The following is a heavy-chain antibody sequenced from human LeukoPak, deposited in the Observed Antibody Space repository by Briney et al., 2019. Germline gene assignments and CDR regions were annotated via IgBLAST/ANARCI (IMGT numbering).Heavy chain of an antibody. CDR3: AGNWGYAFDI. CDR2: ISSGSYTT. J-gene: IGHJ3*02. D-gene: IGHD7-27*01. V-gene: IGHV3-48*01. CDR1: GFTFSSYS. Sequence: PGGSLRLSCAASGFTFSSYSMNWVRQAPGKGLEWVSYISSGSYTTYYADFVKGRFTISRDNAKNSLYLQMNSLRAEDMAVYYCAGNWGYAFDIWGQGTMVTVSS.